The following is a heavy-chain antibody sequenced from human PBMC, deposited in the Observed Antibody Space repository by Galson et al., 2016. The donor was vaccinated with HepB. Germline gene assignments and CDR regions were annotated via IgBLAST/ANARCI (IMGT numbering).Heavy chain of an antibody. D-gene: IGHD1-26*01. CDR3: ARDPSGSLDY. Sequence: LRLSCAASGFTFSSYSMNWVRQAPGKGLEWVSGVSSSSDNKVYAESVKGRFTISRGNAKNSLYLQMNSLRAEDTAVYYCARDPSGSLDYWGQGILVTVSS. J-gene: IGHJ4*02. CDR1: GFTFSSYS. CDR2: VSSSSDNK. V-gene: IGHV3-21*01.